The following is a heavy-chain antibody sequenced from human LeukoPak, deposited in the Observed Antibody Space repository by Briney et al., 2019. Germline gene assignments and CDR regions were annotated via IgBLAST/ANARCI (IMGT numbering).Heavy chain of an antibody. J-gene: IGHJ4*02. V-gene: IGHV3-21*01. CDR3: ARDESRGNLVTAPDY. CDR2: ITSGRTYI. Sequence: GGSLRLSCAASRFTFSTYSMNWIRQAPGKGLEWVSSITSGRTYIYYADSVKGRFTISRDNAKNALYLQMNSLRVEDTAVYYCARDESRGNLVTAPDYWGQGTLVTVSS. CDR1: RFTFSTYS. D-gene: IGHD2-21*02.